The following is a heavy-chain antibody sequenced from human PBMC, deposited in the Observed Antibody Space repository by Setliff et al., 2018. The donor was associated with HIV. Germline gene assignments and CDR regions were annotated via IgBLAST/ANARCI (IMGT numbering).Heavy chain of an antibody. V-gene: IGHV1-69*10. D-gene: IGHD1-26*01. CDR1: GGTFGSYA. CDR2: IIPIVGQT. CDR3: ARAYRPRALDI. J-gene: IGHJ3*02. Sequence: SVKVYCKASGGTFGSYAIHWVLQDPGQGLEWMGGIIPIVGQTKYAQKFQGIFTITADTSTNTAFMDLTSLTSEDTAFYYCARAYRPRALDIWGQGTMVTVSS.